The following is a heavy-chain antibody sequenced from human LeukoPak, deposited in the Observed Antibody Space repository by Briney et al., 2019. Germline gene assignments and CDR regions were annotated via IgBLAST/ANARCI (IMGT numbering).Heavy chain of an antibody. CDR2: IWPDDSDT. CDR1: GYNFNTYW. Sequence: GESLKISCRASGYNFNTYWIGWVRQMPGKGLEWMGVIWPDDSDTRYTPSFQGQVTISADTSISTAYLQWSSLTASDTAIYYCARLRCLTSTCPKPGFYPGIDVWGQGTAVTVSS. J-gene: IGHJ6*02. D-gene: IGHD5/OR15-5a*01. V-gene: IGHV5-51*01. CDR3: ARLRCLTSTCPKPGFYPGIDV.